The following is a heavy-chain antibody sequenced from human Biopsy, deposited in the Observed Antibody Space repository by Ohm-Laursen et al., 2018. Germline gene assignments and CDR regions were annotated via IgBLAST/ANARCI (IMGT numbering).Heavy chain of an antibody. CDR2: IIPMFGTA. V-gene: IGHV1-69*01. CDR1: GGTFINYA. D-gene: IGHD1-26*01. Sequence: PSVKVSCKVSGGTFINYAISWVRQAPGQGLEWMGGIIPMFGTANYAQMFQGRVTISADESTSTSYMELSSLTTEDTAIYYCARGPHSGSHSCFDYWGRGTLVTVSS. J-gene: IGHJ4*02. CDR3: ARGPHSGSHSCFDY.